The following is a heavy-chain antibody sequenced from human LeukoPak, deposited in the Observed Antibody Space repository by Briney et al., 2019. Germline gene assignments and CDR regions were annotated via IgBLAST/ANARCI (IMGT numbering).Heavy chain of an antibody. CDR2: ISWDGGST. J-gene: IGHJ6*03. CDR1: GFTFDDYA. D-gene: IGHD2-2*01. V-gene: IGHV3-43D*04. Sequence: GGSLRLSCAASGFTFDDYAMHWVRQAPGKGLEWVSLISWDGGSTYYADSVKGRFTISRGNSKNSLYLQMNSLRAEDTALYYCAKDMAPSGPAAKHYMDVWGKGTTVTVSS. CDR3: AKDMAPSGPAAKHYMDV.